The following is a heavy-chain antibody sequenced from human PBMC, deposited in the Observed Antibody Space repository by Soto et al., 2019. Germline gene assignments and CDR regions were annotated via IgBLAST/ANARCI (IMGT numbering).Heavy chain of an antibody. CDR2: IWADGSGK. J-gene: IGHJ4*02. CDR3: ARYSCAGDCGGPEF. CDR1: GFTFTSYG. D-gene: IGHD2-21*02. Sequence: QVQLVESGGGVGQPGRYLSLSCSATGFTFTSYGMHWVRQAPGKGLAWVAVIWADGSGKYYADSVKGRFTLSRDNAKNTVFLQMNSLRAEDTAVYFCARYSCAGDCGGPEFWGQGTLVTVSS. V-gene: IGHV3-33*01.